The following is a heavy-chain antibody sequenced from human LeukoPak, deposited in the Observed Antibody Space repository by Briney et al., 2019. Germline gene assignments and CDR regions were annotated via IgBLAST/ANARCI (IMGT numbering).Heavy chain of an antibody. D-gene: IGHD6-19*01. CDR1: GYTFTSYD. J-gene: IGHJ6*03. V-gene: IGHV1-8*01. Sequence: ASVKVSCKASGYTFTSYDINWVRQATGQGLEWMGWMNPNSGNTGYAQKFQGRVTMTRNTSISTAYMELSSLRSEDTAVYYCARGRGSGWYIVRYYYYYMDVRGKGTTVTISS. CDR3: ARGRGSGWYIVRYYYYYMDV. CDR2: MNPNSGNT.